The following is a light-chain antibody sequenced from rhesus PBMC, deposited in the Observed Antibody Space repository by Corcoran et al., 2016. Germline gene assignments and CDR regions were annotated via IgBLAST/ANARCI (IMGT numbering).Light chain of an antibody. CDR1: QNIDSN. J-gene: IGKJ3*01. CDR2: AAS. Sequence: DIQMTQSPSALSASVGDRVIISCRASQNIDSNLAWYQQKPGKAPKLLIYAASSLQTGNPSRVSGSGAGTHFTLPISILQPEYSAAYSCLHYYDNPFTFGPGTKLAIK. V-gene: IGKV1S12*01. CDR3: LHYYDNPFT.